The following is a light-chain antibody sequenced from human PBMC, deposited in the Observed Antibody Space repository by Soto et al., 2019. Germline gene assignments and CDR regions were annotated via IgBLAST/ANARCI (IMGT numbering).Light chain of an antibody. V-gene: IGKV1-5*03. CDR2: KAS. CDR3: QQYYSYSWT. J-gene: IGKJ1*01. CDR1: QSISIW. Sequence: DIQMTQSPSTPSASVGDRVTITCRASQSISIWLAWYQQKPGKAPKLLMYKASSLESGVPSRFSGSGSGTEFTLTISSLQPDDFAAYYCQQYYSYSWTFGQGTKVEIK.